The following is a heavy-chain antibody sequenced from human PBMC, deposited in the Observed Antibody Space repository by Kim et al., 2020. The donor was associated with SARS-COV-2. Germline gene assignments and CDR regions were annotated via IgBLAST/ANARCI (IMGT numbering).Heavy chain of an antibody. J-gene: IGHJ6*02. CDR2: INPSGSP. D-gene: IGHD2-2*02. Sequence: SETLSLTCAVYGGSFSGYHWSWIRQPPGKGLDWIGEINPSGSPNYNPSLKSRVTISVDTYKDQFSLKLRSVTAADTAVYYCARGRAGVVPGPILGIGPHSDYYVMDVWGQGTTVTVSS. CDR1: GGSFSGYH. CDR3: ARGRAGVVPGPILGIGPHSDYYVMDV. V-gene: IGHV4-34*01.